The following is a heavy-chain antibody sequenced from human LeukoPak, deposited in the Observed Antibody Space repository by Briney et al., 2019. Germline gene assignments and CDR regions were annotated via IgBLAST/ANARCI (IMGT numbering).Heavy chain of an antibody. Sequence: GGSLRLSCAASGFTFSSYSMNWVRQAPGKGLEWVSSISSSSSYIYYADSVKGRFTISRDNAKNSLYLQMNSLRAEDTAVYYCARGRNAGATDFDYWGQGTLVTVSS. D-gene: IGHD1-26*01. J-gene: IGHJ4*02. V-gene: IGHV3-21*01. CDR3: ARGRNAGATDFDY. CDR2: ISSSSSYI. CDR1: GFTFSSYS.